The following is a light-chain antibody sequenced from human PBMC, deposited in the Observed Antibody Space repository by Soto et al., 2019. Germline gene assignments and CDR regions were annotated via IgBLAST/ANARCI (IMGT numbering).Light chain of an antibody. J-gene: IGLJ2*01. CDR2: EVD. V-gene: IGLV2-8*01. CDR3: SSYAGRNTHVL. CDR1: SSDVGGYNY. Sequence: QSALTQPPSASGSPGQSVTIACTGTSSDVGGYNYVSWYQQRPGKAPKLIIYEVDNRPSGVPARFSGSKSGNTASLTVSGLQAEDEADYYCSSYAGRNTHVLVGGGTKLTVL.